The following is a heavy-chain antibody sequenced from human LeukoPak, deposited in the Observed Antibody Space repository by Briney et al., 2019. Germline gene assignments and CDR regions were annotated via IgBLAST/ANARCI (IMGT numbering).Heavy chain of an antibody. CDR3: ARDLVVVVPAAIRGYFDY. J-gene: IGHJ4*02. V-gene: IGHV1-46*01. CDR2: INPNAGDT. D-gene: IGHD2-2*02. Sequence: GASVKVSCKASGYTFTTYYLHWVRQAPGQGLEWMGIINPNAGDTGYARKFLGRVTMTRDTSTSTVYMELRSLRSDDTAVYYCARDLVVVVPAAIRGYFDYWGQGTLVTVSS. CDR1: GYTFTTYY.